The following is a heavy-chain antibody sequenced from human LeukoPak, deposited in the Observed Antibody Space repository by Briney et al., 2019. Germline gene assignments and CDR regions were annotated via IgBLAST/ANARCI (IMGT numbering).Heavy chain of an antibody. Sequence: GGSLRLSCAASGFTFSSYGMHWVRQAPGKGLEWVAVISYDGSNKYYADSVKGRFTISRDNSKNTLYLQVNSLRAEDTAVYYCATLVDWGQGTLVTVSS. CDR1: GFTFSSYG. CDR3: ATLVD. D-gene: IGHD2-15*01. J-gene: IGHJ4*02. CDR2: ISYDGSNK. V-gene: IGHV3-30*03.